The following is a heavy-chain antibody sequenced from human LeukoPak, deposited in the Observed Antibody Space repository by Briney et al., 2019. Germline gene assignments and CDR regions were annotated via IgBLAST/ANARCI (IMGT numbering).Heavy chain of an antibody. D-gene: IGHD3-10*01. CDR3: TRVIGGGSGSYSPYYYYYMDI. CDR2: IRSKAYGGTT. J-gene: IGHJ6*03. CDR1: GFTFGDYA. Sequence: PGGSLRLSCTASGFTFGDYAMSWVRQAPGKGPEWVGFIRSKAYGGTTEYAASVKGRFTISRDDSKSIAYLQMNSLKTEDTAVYYCTRVIGGGSGSYSPYYYYYMDIWGKGTTVTISS. V-gene: IGHV3-49*04.